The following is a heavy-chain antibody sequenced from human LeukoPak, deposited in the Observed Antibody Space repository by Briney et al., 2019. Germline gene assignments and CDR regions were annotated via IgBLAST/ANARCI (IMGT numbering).Heavy chain of an antibody. J-gene: IGHJ4*02. D-gene: IGHD1-20*01. V-gene: IGHV3-30-3*01. Sequence: GGSLRLSCVASGYTFSHYSMHWVRQAPGKGLEWVAVILYDGSNKDYADPVKGRFTISRDNSKRTLYLQMNSLRAEDTAMYYCARDGLTGTTDGTLDFWGQGTLVTVSS. CDR2: ILYDGSNK. CDR1: GYTFSHYS. CDR3: ARDGLTGTTDGTLDF.